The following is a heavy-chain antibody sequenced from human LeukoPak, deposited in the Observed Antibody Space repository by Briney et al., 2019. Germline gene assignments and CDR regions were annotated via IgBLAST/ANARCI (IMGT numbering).Heavy chain of an antibody. CDR1: GFTFSSHA. J-gene: IGHJ4*02. V-gene: IGHV3-30-3*01. CDR2: ISYDGSNK. CDR3: ARDTRPVLRYFDWLSLDY. Sequence: GALRLSCAASGFTFSSHAMHWVRQAPGKGMEWVAVISYDGSNKYYADSVKGRFTISRDNSKNTLYLQMSSLRAEDTAVYYCARDTRPVLRYFDWLSLDYWGQGTLVTVSS. D-gene: IGHD3-9*01.